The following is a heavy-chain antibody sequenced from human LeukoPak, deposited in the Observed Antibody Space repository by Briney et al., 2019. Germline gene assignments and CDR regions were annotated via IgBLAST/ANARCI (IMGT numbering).Heavy chain of an antibody. CDR1: GFTFSSYA. CDR2: VNSDGSST. Sequence: PGGSLRLSCAASGFTFSSYAMSWVSQAPGKGLEWVSRVNSDGSSTTYADSVKGRFTISRDNAKNTLYLQMNSLRAEDTAVYYCARGRYYGMDVWGQGTTVTVSS. J-gene: IGHJ6*02. V-gene: IGHV3-74*01. CDR3: ARGRYYGMDV.